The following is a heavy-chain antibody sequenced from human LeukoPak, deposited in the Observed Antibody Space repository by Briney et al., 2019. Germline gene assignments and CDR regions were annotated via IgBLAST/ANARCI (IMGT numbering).Heavy chain of an antibody. Sequence: GGSLRLSCAASGFTFSSYGMSWVRQAPGKGLEWVSAISGSGGSTYYADSVKGRFTISRDNSKNTLYLQMNSLRAEDTAVYYCAKNMGATVGYYYYYMDVWGKGTTVTISS. CDR2: ISGSGGST. J-gene: IGHJ6*03. V-gene: IGHV3-23*01. CDR1: GFTFSSYG. CDR3: AKNMGATVGYYYYYMDV. D-gene: IGHD1-26*01.